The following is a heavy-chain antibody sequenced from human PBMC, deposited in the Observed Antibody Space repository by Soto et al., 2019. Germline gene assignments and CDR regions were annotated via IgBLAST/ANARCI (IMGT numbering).Heavy chain of an antibody. CDR3: ARGVYGISWQNDY. Sequence: ASVKVSCKASGYTFTSYAMHWVRQAPGQRLEWMGWINAGNGNTKYSQKFQGRVTITRDTSASTAYMELRSLRSDDTAVYYCARGVYGISWQNDYWGQGTLVTVSS. V-gene: IGHV1-3*01. CDR1: GYTFTSYA. J-gene: IGHJ4*02. D-gene: IGHD6-13*01. CDR2: INAGNGNT.